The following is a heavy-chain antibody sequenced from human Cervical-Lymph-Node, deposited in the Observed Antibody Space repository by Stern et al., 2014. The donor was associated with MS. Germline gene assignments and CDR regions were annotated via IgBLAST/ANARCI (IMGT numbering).Heavy chain of an antibody. V-gene: IGHV1-8*01. CDR1: GYMFTNFD. CDR2: TSPNSGST. J-gene: IGHJ6*02. CDR3: ARFSDSLIALDV. Sequence: VQLVQSGAEVKPPGASVKVSCQASGYMFTNFDVTWLRQAPGQGLEWMGWTSPNSGSTAYAQNFQDRVTMTRDTSMNTAYMELTALTPEDTAIYYCARFSDSLIALDVWGQGTTVIVSS. D-gene: IGHD2-21*01.